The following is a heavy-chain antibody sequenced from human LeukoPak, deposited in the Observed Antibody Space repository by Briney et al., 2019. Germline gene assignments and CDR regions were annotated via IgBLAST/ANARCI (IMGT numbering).Heavy chain of an antibody. CDR1: GFTFNTYG. D-gene: IGHD3-9*01. CDR3: AKGPNYNILTGWRKTYNGFDI. Sequence: GGSLRLSCAASGFTFNTYGMHWVRQAPGKGLEWLAFIRYDGSNKYYADSVKGRFTISSDNSKNTLYLQMNSLKAEDTAVYYCAKGPNYNILTGWRKTYNGFDIWGQGTMVTVSS. V-gene: IGHV3-30*02. J-gene: IGHJ3*02. CDR2: IRYDGSNK.